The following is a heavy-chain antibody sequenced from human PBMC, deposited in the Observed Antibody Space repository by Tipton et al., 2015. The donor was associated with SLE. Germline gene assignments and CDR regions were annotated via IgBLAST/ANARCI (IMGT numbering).Heavy chain of an antibody. V-gene: IGHV4-39*07. Sequence: SLTCTVSGDSINSGNYFWGWIRQPPGKGLEWIGNIYYSGSPYYNPSLKNRVTISLDKSKNQFSLKLTSVTAADTAIYFCARDEDSSGWFDYWGPGTLVTVSS. CDR2: IYYSGSP. CDR3: ARDEDSSGWFDY. D-gene: IGHD6-19*01. CDR1: GDSINSGNYF. J-gene: IGHJ4*02.